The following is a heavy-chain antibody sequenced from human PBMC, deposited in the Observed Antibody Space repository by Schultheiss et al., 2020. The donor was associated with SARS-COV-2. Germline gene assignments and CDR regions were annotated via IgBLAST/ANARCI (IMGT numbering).Heavy chain of an antibody. CDR2: ISGSANSA. V-gene: IGHV3-23*01. D-gene: IGHD5-18*01. CDR1: GFTFKNNA. CDR3: ARGEYSYRYVDNYYYGLDV. J-gene: IGHJ6*02. Sequence: GGSLRLSCEGSGFTFKNNAMSWVRQAPGKGLEWVSAISGSANSAYYAESVKGRFTVSRDNSKNSLYLHMNSLRAEDTAVYYCARGEYSYRYVDNYYYGLDVWGQGTTVTVSS.